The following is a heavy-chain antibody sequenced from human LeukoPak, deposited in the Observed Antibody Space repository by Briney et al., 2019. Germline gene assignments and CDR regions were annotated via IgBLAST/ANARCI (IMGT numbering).Heavy chain of an antibody. Sequence: PGRSLRLSCAASGFTFNNYAMSWVRQAPGRGLEWVSSITNSGDSTYYADSVEGRFTISRDNSKNKLYLQMNSLRAEDTAVFYCAKWRVSAFDIWGQGTMVTVSS. J-gene: IGHJ3*02. CDR3: AKWRVSAFDI. V-gene: IGHV3-23*01. CDR2: ITNSGDST. D-gene: IGHD3-3*01. CDR1: GFTFNNYA.